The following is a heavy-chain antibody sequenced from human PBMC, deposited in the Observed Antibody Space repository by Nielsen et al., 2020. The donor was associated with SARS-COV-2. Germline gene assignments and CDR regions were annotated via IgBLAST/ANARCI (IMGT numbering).Heavy chain of an antibody. CDR2: ISLGGSNE. CDR3: AKDHLQFNWFDP. D-gene: IGHD4-11*01. V-gene: IGHV3-30*18. CDR1: GFTFSTYA. J-gene: IGHJ5*02. Sequence: GESLKISCAASGFTFSTYAMHWVRQAPGKGLEWVAIISLGGSNEYYADSVKGRFTISRDKSKNTLFLQMNTLRAEDTAVYYCAKDHLQFNWFDPWGQGTLVTVSS.